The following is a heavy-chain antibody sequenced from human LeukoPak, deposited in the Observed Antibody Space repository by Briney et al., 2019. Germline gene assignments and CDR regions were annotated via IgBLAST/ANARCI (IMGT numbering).Heavy chain of an antibody. D-gene: IGHD3-9*01. V-gene: IGHV4-34*01. Sequence: ASETLSLTCAVYGGSFSGYYWSWIRQPPGKGLEWIGEINHSGSTNYNPSLKSRVTISVDTSKNQFSLKLSSVTAADTAVYYCARRRPRPTYYDILTGPGVPRGFDYWGQGTLVTVSS. CDR3: ARRRPRPTYYDILTGPGVPRGFDY. J-gene: IGHJ4*02. CDR2: INHSGST. CDR1: GGSFSGYY.